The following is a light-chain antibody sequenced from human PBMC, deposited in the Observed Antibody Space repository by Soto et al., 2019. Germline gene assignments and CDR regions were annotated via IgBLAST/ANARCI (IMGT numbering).Light chain of an antibody. Sequence: QSVLTQPASVSGSPGQSITISCTGSNSDIGHYNYVSWYQQHPGTAPKLMIYEVSNRPSGVSNRFSGSKSGTTASLIISGLQAEDEADYYCSSYAGISGVDVVFGGGTKLTVL. J-gene: IGLJ2*01. V-gene: IGLV2-14*01. CDR2: EVS. CDR1: NSDIGHYNY. CDR3: SSYAGISGVDVV.